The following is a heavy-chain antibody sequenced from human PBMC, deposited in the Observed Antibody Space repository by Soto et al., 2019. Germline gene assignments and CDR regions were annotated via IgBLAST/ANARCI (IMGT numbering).Heavy chain of an antibody. V-gene: IGHV3-7*03. CDR3: AAYCSSISCTPFHGYS. J-gene: IGHJ4*02. D-gene: IGHD2-2*01. CDR1: GFTFSNYW. CDR2: IKKDETEE. Sequence: EVQLVESGGGLVQPGGSLRLSCAASGFTFSNYWMSWVRQAPGKGLEWVANIKKDETEEYYVDSVKGRFTISRDNAKNSLFLQMNSLRAEDTAVYYCAAYCSSISCTPFHGYSWGQGTLVTASS.